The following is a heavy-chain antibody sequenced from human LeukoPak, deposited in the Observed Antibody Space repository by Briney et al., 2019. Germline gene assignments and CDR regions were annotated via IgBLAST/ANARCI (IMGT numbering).Heavy chain of an antibody. CDR3: AGQRAWFGEWAFDY. CDR1: SGSITAIDNHY. D-gene: IGHD3-10*01. Sequence: PSETLSLTCSMSSGSITAIDNHYWGWLRQPPGKGLEWIGSINRGGHTYYNPPLESRFTISVDTSKNQFSLMVTSVTAADTAVYYCAGQRAWFGEWAFDYWGPGTLVTVSS. CDR2: INRGGHT. V-gene: IGHV4-39*01. J-gene: IGHJ4*02.